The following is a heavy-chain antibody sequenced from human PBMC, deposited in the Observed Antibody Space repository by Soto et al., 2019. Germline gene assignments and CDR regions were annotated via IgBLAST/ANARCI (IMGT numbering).Heavy chain of an antibody. J-gene: IGHJ4*02. V-gene: IGHV3-48*03. Sequence: XGSLRLSCAAAGFTFSSYEMNWVRQAPGKGLEWISYITSSGSTTYYADSVKGRLTISRDNAKNSLYLQMNSLRADDTAVYYCARGNSPVNVHWGQGTLVTVSS. D-gene: IGHD3-16*02. CDR2: ITSSGSTT. CDR3: ARGNSPVNVH. CDR1: GFTFSSYE.